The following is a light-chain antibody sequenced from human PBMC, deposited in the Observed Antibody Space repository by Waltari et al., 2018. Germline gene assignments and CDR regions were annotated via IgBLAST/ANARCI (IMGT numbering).Light chain of an antibody. J-gene: IGKJ5*01. CDR2: DAS. CDR3: QQCNDWPPAIT. V-gene: IGKV3D-15*01. Sequence: EIVMTQSPATLSVSPGERATLSCRASQSVGSNLAWYQQKPVQAPRPLIYDASTMATGVPARFSGSGSETDFTLTISSLQSEDFAIYYCQQCNDWPPAITFGQGTRLEIK. CDR1: QSVGSN.